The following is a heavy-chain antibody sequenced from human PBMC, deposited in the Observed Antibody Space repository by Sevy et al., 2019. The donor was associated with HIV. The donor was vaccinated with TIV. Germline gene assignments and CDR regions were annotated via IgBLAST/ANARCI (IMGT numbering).Heavy chain of an antibody. J-gene: IGHJ4*02. CDR2: ISSNSGYI. CDR1: GFTFSSYR. D-gene: IGHD1-1*01. V-gene: IGHV3-21*01. CDR3: ARAVLEISTWRSDY. Sequence: GGSLSLSCAASGFTFSSYRMTWVRQAPGKGLEWVSCISSNSGYINYADSVKGRFTISRDNAKNLLFLQMDSLRAEDTAVYYCARAVLEISTWRSDYWGQGTLVTVSS.